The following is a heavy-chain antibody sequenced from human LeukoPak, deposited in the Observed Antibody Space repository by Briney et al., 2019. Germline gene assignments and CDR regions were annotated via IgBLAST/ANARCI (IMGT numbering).Heavy chain of an antibody. CDR1: GYTFTSYG. V-gene: IGHV1-18*01. CDR3: ASTPLQSSSSLFDY. D-gene: IGHD6-6*01. J-gene: IGHJ4*02. CDR2: ISAYNGNT. Sequence: ASVKVSCKASGYTFTSYGISWVRQAPGQGLEWMGWISAYNGNTNYAQKLQGRVTMTTDTSTSTAYMELRSLRSDDTAVYYCASTPLQSSSSLFDYWGQGTLVTVSS.